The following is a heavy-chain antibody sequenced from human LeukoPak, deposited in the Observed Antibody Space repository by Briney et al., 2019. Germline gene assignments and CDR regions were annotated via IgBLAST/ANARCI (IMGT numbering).Heavy chain of an antibody. CDR2: ISYDGSNK. J-gene: IGHJ5*02. Sequence: PGGSLRLSCAASGFTFSSYAMHWVRQAPGKGLEWVAVISYDGSNKYYADSVKGRFTISRDNSKNTLYLQMSSLRAEDTAVYYCARDSGYGSGNGVSDPWGQGTLVTVSS. D-gene: IGHD3-10*01. CDR1: GFTFSSYA. CDR3: ARDSGYGSGNGVSDP. V-gene: IGHV3-30*04.